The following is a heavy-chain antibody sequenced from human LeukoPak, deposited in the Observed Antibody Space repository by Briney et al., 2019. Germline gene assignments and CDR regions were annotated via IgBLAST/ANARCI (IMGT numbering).Heavy chain of an antibody. D-gene: IGHD3-3*01. J-gene: IGHJ4*02. CDR1: GFTFSRNW. Sequence: GGSLRLSCEASGFTFSRNWMTWVRQAPGKGLEWVANIRQDGNEKYYVDSVKGRFTIPRDNAKNSLYLQMNSLRAEDTAVYYCARELPVFGVVIRSGYFDYWGQGTLVTVSS. V-gene: IGHV3-7*01. CDR2: IRQDGNEK. CDR3: ARELPVFGVVIRSGYFDY.